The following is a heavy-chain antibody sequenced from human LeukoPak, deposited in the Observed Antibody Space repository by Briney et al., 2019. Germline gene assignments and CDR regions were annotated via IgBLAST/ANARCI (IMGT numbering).Heavy chain of an antibody. V-gene: IGHV3-23*01. Sequence: GGSLRLSCAASGFTFSSYGMSWVRQAPGKGLEWVSAISGSGGSTYYADSVKGRFTISRDNSKNTLYLQMNSLRAEDAAVYYCARGVVGSRTAADYWGQGTLVTVSS. D-gene: IGHD3-10*01. CDR1: GFTFSSYG. CDR3: ARGVVGSRTAADY. CDR2: ISGSGGST. J-gene: IGHJ4*02.